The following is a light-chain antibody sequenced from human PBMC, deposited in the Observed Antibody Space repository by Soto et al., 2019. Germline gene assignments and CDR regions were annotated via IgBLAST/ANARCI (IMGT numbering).Light chain of an antibody. CDR3: QQYSRSPS. J-gene: IGKJ5*01. CDR2: GAS. CDR1: QSVSTN. Sequence: VVMTQPKATLAVSPRECVTLSCRASQSVSTNLAWYQQKPGQVPSLLIYGASTRASGIPARFSGSGSGTDFTLTIDSLQSEDFAVYYCQQYSRSPSFGQGTRLEIK. V-gene: IGKV3-15*01.